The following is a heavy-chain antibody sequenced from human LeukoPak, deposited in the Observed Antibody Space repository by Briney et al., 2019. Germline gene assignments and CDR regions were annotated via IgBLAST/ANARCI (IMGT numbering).Heavy chain of an antibody. V-gene: IGHV3-30*04. D-gene: IGHD3-10*01. CDR3: ARGYYDSGSYYSTYDL. J-gene: IGHJ4*02. CDR2: ISYDGSNK. Sequence: GGSLRLSCAASGLTFSNYAMHWVRQAPGKGLEWVAVISYDGSNKYYADSVKGRFTISRDSSKNTLYLQMNSLTAEDTTVYYCARGYYDSGSYYSTYDLWGQGTLVTVSS. CDR1: GLTFSNYA.